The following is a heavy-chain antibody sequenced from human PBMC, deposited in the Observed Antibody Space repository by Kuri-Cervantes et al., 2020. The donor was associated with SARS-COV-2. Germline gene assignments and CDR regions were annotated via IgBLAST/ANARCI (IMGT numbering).Heavy chain of an antibody. CDR1: GGSISSSSYY. Sequence: SETLSLTFTVSGGSISSSSYYWGWIRQPPGKGLEWIGSIYYSGSTYYNPSLKSRVTISVDTSKNQFSLKLSSVTAADTAVYYCARGGIAARLVFDYWGQGTLVTVSS. J-gene: IGHJ4*02. CDR2: IYYSGST. V-gene: IGHV4-39*01. D-gene: IGHD6-6*01. CDR3: ARGGIAARLVFDY.